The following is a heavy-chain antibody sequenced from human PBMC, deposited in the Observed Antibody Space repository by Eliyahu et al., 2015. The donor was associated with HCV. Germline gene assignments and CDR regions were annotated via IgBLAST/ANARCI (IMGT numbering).Heavy chain of an antibody. CDR2: INPNSGNT. Sequence: QVQLVQSGAEVKKPGASVKVSCKASGYTFTSYDINWXRQATGQGLEWMGWINPNSGNTGYAQKFQGRVTMTRNTSITTAYLELSSLGSDDTAVYYCARGFYDYVWGSYRDVRYYFDYWGQGTLVAVSS. D-gene: IGHD3-16*01. V-gene: IGHV1-8*01. CDR1: GYTFTSYD. J-gene: IGHJ4*02. CDR3: ARGFYDYVWGSYRDVRYYFDY.